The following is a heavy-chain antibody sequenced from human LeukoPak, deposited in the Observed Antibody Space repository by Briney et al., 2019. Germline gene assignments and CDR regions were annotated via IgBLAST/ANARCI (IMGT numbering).Heavy chain of an antibody. Sequence: SETLSLTCTVSGGSISSYYWTWIRQPPGKGLGLEWLGYIYYSGGPNYNPSLKSRVTISIDTSKNQVSLKLSSVTAADTAVYYCARLWDSSSSLDYWGQGTLVTVSS. CDR1: GGSISSYY. V-gene: IGHV4-59*08. CDR2: IYYSGGP. CDR3: ARLWDSSSSLDY. D-gene: IGHD6-6*01. J-gene: IGHJ4*02.